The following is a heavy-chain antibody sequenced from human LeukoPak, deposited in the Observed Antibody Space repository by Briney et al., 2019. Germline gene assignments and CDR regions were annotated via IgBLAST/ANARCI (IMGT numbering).Heavy chain of an antibody. J-gene: IGHJ4*02. V-gene: IGHV3-11*06. CDR3: TRGSGNYLLFDY. CDR1: GFTFSDSY. CDR2: ITDSSTYT. D-gene: IGHD1-7*01. Sequence: GGSLRLSCAASGFTFSDSYMNWIRQAPGKGLEWVAYITDSSTYTNYADSVKGRFTISRDNAKNSLYLQMNSLRVVDTAVYYCTRGSGNYLLFDYWGQGTLVTVSS.